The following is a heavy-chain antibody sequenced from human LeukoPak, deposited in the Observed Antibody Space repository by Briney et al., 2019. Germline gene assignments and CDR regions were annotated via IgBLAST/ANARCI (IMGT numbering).Heavy chain of an antibody. J-gene: IGHJ3*02. Sequence: ASVKVSCKASGYTFTGYYLHWVRQAPGQGLEWMGWINVDTDYTNYAQRFQGRVTMTRDTSTSTAYMELRSLRSDDTAVYYCARAWSDAFDIWGQGTMVTVSS. CDR2: INVDTDYT. D-gene: IGHD3-3*01. CDR3: ARAWSDAFDI. CDR1: GYTFTGYY. V-gene: IGHV1-2*02.